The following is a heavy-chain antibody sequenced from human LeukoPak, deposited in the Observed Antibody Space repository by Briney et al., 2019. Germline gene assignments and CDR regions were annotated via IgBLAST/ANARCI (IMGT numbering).Heavy chain of an antibody. Sequence: PGGSLRLSCAASGFTFRSYAMNWVRQAPGKGLEWVSYISSSSGTIYYADSVKGRFTISRDNAENSLYLQMNSLRDEDTAVYYCARDLNLYDSSGYYPRWGQGTLVTVSS. D-gene: IGHD3-22*01. CDR1: GFTFRSYA. CDR3: ARDLNLYDSSGYYPR. CDR2: ISSSSGTI. J-gene: IGHJ4*02. V-gene: IGHV3-48*02.